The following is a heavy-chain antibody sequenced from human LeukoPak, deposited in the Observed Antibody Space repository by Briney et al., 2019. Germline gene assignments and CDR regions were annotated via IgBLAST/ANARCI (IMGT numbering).Heavy chain of an antibody. CDR3: ARPRGPWLQNKNLAFDI. CDR1: GYSFTTYW. Sequence: GESLKISCKSSGYSFTTYWIGWVRQMPGKGLEWVGIIYPGDSDTRYSPSFQGQVTISADKSISTAYLQWSSLKASDTAMFYCARPRGPWLQNKNLAFDIWGQGTMVTVSS. V-gene: IGHV5-51*01. J-gene: IGHJ3*02. CDR2: IYPGDSDT. D-gene: IGHD5-24*01.